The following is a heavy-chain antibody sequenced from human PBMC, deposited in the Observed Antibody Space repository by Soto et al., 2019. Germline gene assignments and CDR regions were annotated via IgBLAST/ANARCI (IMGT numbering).Heavy chain of an antibody. CDR2: ISGSGGST. J-gene: IGHJ4*02. D-gene: IGHD6-13*01. CDR1: GFTFSTYA. Sequence: EVQLLESGGGLVQPGGSLRLSCAASGFTFSTYAMTWVRQAPGKGLEWVSAISGSGGSTYYADSVKGRFTISRDNSKNTLYLHMNSLRAEETAVYYCAKTPLTPAAAGRGGGGYFDYWGQGTLVTVSS. V-gene: IGHV3-23*01. CDR3: AKTPLTPAAAGRGGGGYFDY.